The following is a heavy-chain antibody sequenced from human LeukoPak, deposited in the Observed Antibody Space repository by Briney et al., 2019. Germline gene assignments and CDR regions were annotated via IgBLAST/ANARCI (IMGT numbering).Heavy chain of an antibody. D-gene: IGHD3-22*01. V-gene: IGHV1-69*05. J-gene: IGHJ5*02. CDR2: IIPIFGTA. CDR3: ARVEYYYDSSGYENWFDP. CDR1: GGTFSSYA. Sequence: ASVKVSCKASGGTFSSYAISWVRQAPGQGLEWMGGIIPIFGTANYAQKFQGRVTITTDESTSTAYMELSSLRSEDTAVYYCARVEYYYDSSGYENWFDPWGQGTLVTVSS.